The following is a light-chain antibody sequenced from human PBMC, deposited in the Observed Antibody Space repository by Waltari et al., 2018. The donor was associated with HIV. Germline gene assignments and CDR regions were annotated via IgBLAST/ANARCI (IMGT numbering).Light chain of an antibody. J-gene: IGLJ1*01. CDR2: ATN. Sequence: QSVLPQRPSPSGTPGQRVTISCSAGSSNIGANIVNWYQLLPGRAPRLLIYATNQRPSGVPDRFSGSKSGTSASLAISGLQSEDEGDYYCATWDNGLNGRHVFGTGTQVTV. V-gene: IGLV1-44*01. CDR1: SSNIGANI. CDR3: ATWDNGLNGRHV.